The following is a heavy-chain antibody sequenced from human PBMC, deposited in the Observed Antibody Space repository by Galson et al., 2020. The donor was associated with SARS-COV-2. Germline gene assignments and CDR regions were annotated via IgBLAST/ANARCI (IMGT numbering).Heavy chain of an antibody. CDR1: GYTFTSYG. CDR2: ISAYNGNT. V-gene: IGHV1-18*04. D-gene: IGHD6-13*01. Sequence: ASVKVSCKASGYTFTSYGISWVRQAPGQGLEWMGWISAYNGNTNYAQKLQGRVTMTTDTSTSTAYMELRSLRSDDTAVYYCARDRRIAAAGKGAYYYGMDVWGQGTTVTVSS. CDR3: ARDRRIAAAGKGAYYYGMDV. J-gene: IGHJ6*02.